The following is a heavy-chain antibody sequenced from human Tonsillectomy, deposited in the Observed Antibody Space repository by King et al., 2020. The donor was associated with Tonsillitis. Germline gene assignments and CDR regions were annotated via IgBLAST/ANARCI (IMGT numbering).Heavy chain of an antibody. CDR2: IKQDGSEK. CDR3: AREYSGYPIPYYYYGMDV. V-gene: IGHV3-7*03. D-gene: IGHD5-12*01. Sequence: VQLVESGGGLVQPGGSLRLSCAASGFTFSSYWMSWVRQAPGKGLEWVANIKQDGSEKYYVDSVKGRFTISRDNAKNSLYLQMNSLRAEDTAVYYCAREYSGYPIPYYYYGMDVWGQGTTVTVSS. J-gene: IGHJ6*02. CDR1: GFTFSSYW.